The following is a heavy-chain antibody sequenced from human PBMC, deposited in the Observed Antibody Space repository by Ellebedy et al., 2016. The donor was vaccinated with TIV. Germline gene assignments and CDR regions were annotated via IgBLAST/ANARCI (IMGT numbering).Heavy chain of an antibody. CDR2: VGGFGYNT. CDR3: AKDRQWLPASWFDS. Sequence: PGGSLRLSCVAPGFTFSAYATSWVRQAPGKGLEWVSGVGGFGYNTHYADSAKGRFTISRDNSKNTLYLEMNSLRADDTARYYCAKDRQWLPASWFDSWGQGTRVTVSS. J-gene: IGHJ5*01. D-gene: IGHD6-19*01. CDR1: GFTFSAYA. V-gene: IGHV3-23*01.